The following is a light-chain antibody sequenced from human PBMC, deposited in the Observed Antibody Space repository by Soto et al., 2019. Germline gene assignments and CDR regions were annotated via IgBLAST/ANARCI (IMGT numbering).Light chain of an antibody. CDR3: QLYGSLDT. J-gene: IGKJ4*01. Sequence: EIVLTQSPGTLSLSPGERATLSCRASQSVSSSYLAWYQQKPGQAPRLLIYGASSRATGIPDRFSGSGSGTDFTLTISRLEPEDFAVYYCQLYGSLDTFGGGTKVEIK. V-gene: IGKV3-20*01. CDR1: QSVSSSY. CDR2: GAS.